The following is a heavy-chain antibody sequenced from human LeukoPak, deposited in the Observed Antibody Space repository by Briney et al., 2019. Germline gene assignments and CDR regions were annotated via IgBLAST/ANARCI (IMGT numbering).Heavy chain of an antibody. D-gene: IGHD3-22*01. Sequence: ASVKVSCKASGYTFTDYYLHWVRQAPGQGLEWMAWINPNSGGTNYAQKFQGRATMTRDTSISTAYMELSRLRSDDTAVYYCARVPRTMYDSSGSDAFDIWGQGTMVTVSS. CDR3: ARVPRTMYDSSGSDAFDI. CDR1: GYTFTDYY. CDR2: INPNSGGT. J-gene: IGHJ3*02. V-gene: IGHV1-2*02.